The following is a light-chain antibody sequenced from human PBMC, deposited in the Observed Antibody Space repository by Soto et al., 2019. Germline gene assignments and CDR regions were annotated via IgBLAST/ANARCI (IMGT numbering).Light chain of an antibody. J-gene: IGLJ1*01. Sequence: QSVLTQPASVSGSPGQSITISCTGASNDVDAYNYVSWYQQHPGKVPKLMIYDVSSRPSGVSDRFSGSKSGNTASLTISGLQAEDEADYYCSSYTTSLTYVFGTGPKVTVL. V-gene: IGLV2-14*01. CDR2: DVS. CDR1: SNDVDAYNY. CDR3: SSYTTSLTYV.